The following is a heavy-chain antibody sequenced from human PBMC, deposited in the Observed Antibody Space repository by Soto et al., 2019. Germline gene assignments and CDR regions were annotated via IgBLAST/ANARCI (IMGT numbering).Heavy chain of an antibody. Sequence: SETLSLTCTVSGGSISSGDYYWSWIRQPPGKGLEWIGYIYYSGSTYYNPSLKSRVTISVDTSKNQFSLKLSSVTAADTAVYYCARGRTESLRILTDIYFDYWGQGTLVTVSS. V-gene: IGHV4-30-4*01. CDR2: IYYSGST. CDR3: ARGRTESLRILTDIYFDY. CDR1: GGSISSGDYY. J-gene: IGHJ4*02. D-gene: IGHD3-16*01.